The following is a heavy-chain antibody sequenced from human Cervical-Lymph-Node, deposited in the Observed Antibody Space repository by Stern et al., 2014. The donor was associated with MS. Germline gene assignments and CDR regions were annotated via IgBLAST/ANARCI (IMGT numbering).Heavy chain of an antibody. Sequence: VQLVQSGAEVMKPGASVKVSCKASGYTFTSYCISWVRQAPGQGLELMGWISAYNGNTNYAQKLHGRATVTTDTSTCTAYMELRSVRSDDSAVYYCARGLLGSENAFDIWGQGTMVTVSS. J-gene: IGHJ3*02. V-gene: IGHV1-18*01. CDR3: ARGLLGSENAFDI. CDR2: ISAYNGNT. CDR1: GYTFTSYC. D-gene: IGHD2-15*01.